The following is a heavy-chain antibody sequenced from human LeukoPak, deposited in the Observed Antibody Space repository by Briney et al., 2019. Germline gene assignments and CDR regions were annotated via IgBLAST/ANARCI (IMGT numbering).Heavy chain of an antibody. Sequence: SETLSLTCTVPGGSISSYYWSWIRQPPGKGLEWIGYIYYSGSTNYNPSLKSRVTISVDTSKNQFSLKLSSVTAADTAVYYCARSRVSYGIDYWGQGTLVTVSS. J-gene: IGHJ4*02. D-gene: IGHD5-18*01. V-gene: IGHV4-59*01. CDR1: GGSISSYY. CDR2: IYYSGST. CDR3: ARSRVSYGIDY.